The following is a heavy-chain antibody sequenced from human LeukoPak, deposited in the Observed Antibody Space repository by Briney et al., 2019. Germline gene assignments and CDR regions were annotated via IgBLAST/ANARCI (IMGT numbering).Heavy chain of an antibody. CDR2: INPNSGGT. CDR3: ARNAAAAGTGYYYYGMDV. CDR1: GYTFTGYY. Sequence: GASVKVSCKASGYTFTGYYMHWVRQAPGQGLEWMGWINPNSGGTNYAQKFQGRVTMTRDTSISIAYMELSRLRSDDTAVYYCARNAAAAGTGYYYYGMDVWGQGTTVTVSS. V-gene: IGHV1-2*02. D-gene: IGHD6-13*01. J-gene: IGHJ6*02.